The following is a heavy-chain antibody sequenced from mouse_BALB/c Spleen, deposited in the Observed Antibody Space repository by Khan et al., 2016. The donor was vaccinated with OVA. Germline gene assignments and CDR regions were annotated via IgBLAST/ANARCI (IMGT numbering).Heavy chain of an antibody. Sequence: QVQLKESGPGLVAPSQSLSITCTISGFSLTSYGIPWVRQPPGKGLEWLVVIWSDGSTTYNSTLKSRLSITKDNPKSQVFLKMNSLQTDDTAMYDCARQAYYHYYAMDYWGQGTSVTVSS. V-gene: IGHV2-6-1*01. CDR3: ARQAYYHYYAMDY. D-gene: IGHD2-10*01. J-gene: IGHJ4*01. CDR1: GFSLTSYG. CDR2: IWSDGST.